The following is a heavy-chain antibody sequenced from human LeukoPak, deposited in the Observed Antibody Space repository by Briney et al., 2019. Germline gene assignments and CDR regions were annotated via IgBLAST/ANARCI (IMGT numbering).Heavy chain of an antibody. V-gene: IGHV4-34*01. CDR2: INHSGRN. CDR3: ARATGTKVPPGY. CDR1: GGSFSGYY. Sequence: PSETLSLTCAVYGGSFSGYYWSWIRQPLGKGLEWIGEINHSGRNNYNPSLKSRVTISINTSKNQFSLKLISVTAADTAVYYCARATGTKVPPGYWGQGTLVTVSS. J-gene: IGHJ4*02. D-gene: IGHD1-7*01.